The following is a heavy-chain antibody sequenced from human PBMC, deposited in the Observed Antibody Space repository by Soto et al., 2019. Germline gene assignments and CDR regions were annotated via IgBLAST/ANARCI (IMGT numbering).Heavy chain of an antibody. CDR2: ISGIGGTT. CDR1: GFSFSSYA. Sequence: EVQLLESGGGLVQPGGSLRLSCAASGFSFSSYAMGWVRQAPGKGLEWVSSISGIGGTTYYADSVKGRFTIPKDQSKNSLYSEMNSIGGEDCAVYCWAKDRGDFWRGPAFDDWGQGTLVTVCS. J-gene: IGHJ4*02. D-gene: IGHD3-3*01. CDR3: AKDRGDFWRGPAFDD. V-gene: IGHV3-23*01.